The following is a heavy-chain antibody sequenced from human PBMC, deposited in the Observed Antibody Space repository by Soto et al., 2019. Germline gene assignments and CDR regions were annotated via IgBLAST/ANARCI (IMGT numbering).Heavy chain of an antibody. D-gene: IGHD5-18*01. CDR2: GYYLGGA. J-gene: IGHJ4*02. CDR1: GGSISSSSHY. CDR3: ARHYGYNYGYIDY. Sequence: SETLSLTCSVSGGSISSSSHYWGWIRQPPGKALEWIGSGYYLGGAYYNPSLKGRATIFVHTSRNQFSLRLDSVTAADTGIYYCARHYGYNYGYIDYWGQGTLVTVSS. V-gene: IGHV4-39*01.